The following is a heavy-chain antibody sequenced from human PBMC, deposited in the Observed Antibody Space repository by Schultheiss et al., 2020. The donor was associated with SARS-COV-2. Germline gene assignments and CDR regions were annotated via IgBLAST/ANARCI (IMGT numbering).Heavy chain of an antibody. CDR1: GFTFSSYS. V-gene: IGHV3-30*18. D-gene: IGHD4-11*01. J-gene: IGHJ4*02. CDR2: ISYDGNNK. Sequence: GGSLRLSCAASGFTFSSYSMNWVRQAPGKGLEWVAVISYDGNNKYYADSVKGRFTISRDNSKTTLYLQMNNLRAEDTALYFCAKDGDSSNWYDIDYWGQEALVTVSS. CDR3: AKDGDSSNWYDIDY.